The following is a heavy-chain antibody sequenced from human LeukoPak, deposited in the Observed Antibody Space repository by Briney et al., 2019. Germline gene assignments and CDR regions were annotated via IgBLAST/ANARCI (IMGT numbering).Heavy chain of an antibody. V-gene: IGHV3-33*01. CDR1: GFTFSSYG. CDR2: IWYDGSNK. J-gene: IGHJ4*02. D-gene: IGHD3-10*01. CDR3: ARDLYGSGIDY. Sequence: GRSLRLSCAASGFTFSSYGMHWVRQAPGKGLEWVAVIWYDGSNKYYADSVKGRFTISRDNSKNTLYLQMNSLRAEDTAVYYCARDLYGSGIDYWGQGTLVTVSS.